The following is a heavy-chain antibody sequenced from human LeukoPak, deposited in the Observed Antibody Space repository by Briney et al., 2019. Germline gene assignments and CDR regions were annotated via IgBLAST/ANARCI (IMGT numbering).Heavy chain of an antibody. CDR1: GFTFSSYA. J-gene: IGHJ6*02. V-gene: IGHV3-30*04. D-gene: IGHD3-22*01. CDR2: ISYDRSNK. CDR3: ARERHYYDSSGYSHYHGMDV. Sequence: GGSLRLSCAASGFTFSSYAMHWVRQAPGKGLEWVAVISYDRSNKYYADSVKGRFTISRDNSKNTLYLQMNRLRAEDTAVYYCARERHYYDSSGYSHYHGMDVWGQGTTVTVSS.